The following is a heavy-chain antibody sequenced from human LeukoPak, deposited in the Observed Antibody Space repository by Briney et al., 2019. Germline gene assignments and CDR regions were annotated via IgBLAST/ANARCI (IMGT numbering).Heavy chain of an antibody. CDR3: ARDLSGSYFDGPFDY. V-gene: IGHV3-30-3*01. D-gene: IGHD1-26*01. CDR2: ISYDGSNK. Sequence: GGSLRLSCTTSGFTFSSYAMHWVRQAPGKGLEWVAVISYDGSNKYYADSVKGRFTISRDNSKNTLYLQMNSLRAEDTAVYYCARDLSGSYFDGPFDYWGQGTLVTVSS. J-gene: IGHJ4*02. CDR1: GFTFSSYA.